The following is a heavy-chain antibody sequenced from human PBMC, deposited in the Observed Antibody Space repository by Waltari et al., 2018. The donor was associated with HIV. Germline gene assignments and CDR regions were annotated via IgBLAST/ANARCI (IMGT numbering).Heavy chain of an antibody. Sequence: EVQLVESGGGLVKPGGSLRLSCAASGFTFSNSSMNCVRQAPGKGLEWVSSISSGSSYIYYADSVKGRFTISRDNAKNSLYLQMNSLRVEDTAVYYCARVNTMVQGVRVYYYGMDVWGQGTTVTVSS. D-gene: IGHD3-10*01. CDR3: ARVNTMVQGVRVYYYGMDV. V-gene: IGHV3-21*01. CDR2: ISSGSSYI. CDR1: GFTFSNSS. J-gene: IGHJ6*02.